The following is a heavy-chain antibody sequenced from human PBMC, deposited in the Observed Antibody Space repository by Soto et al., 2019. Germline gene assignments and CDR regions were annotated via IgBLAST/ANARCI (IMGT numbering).Heavy chain of an antibody. CDR3: ARDTGDGTFDF. D-gene: IGHD7-27*01. CDR2: INAGYGNT. CDR1: GYTFSSYA. V-gene: IGHV1-3*01. Sequence: ASVKVSCKASGYTFSSYAMHWVRQAPGQRLEWMGWINAGYGNTKSSQKFQDRVTISRDTSASTAYMELTSLRSEDTAVYYCARDTGDGTFDFWGQGTLVTISS. J-gene: IGHJ4*02.